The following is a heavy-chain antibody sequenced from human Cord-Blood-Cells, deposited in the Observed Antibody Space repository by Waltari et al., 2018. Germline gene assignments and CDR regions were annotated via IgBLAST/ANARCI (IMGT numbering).Heavy chain of an antibody. D-gene: IGHD3-9*01. Sequence: SYPISWVRQAPGQGLEWMGGIIPIFGTANYAQKFQGRVTITADESTSTAYMELSSLRSEDTAVYYCARDRQFGRNYDILTGYYYWGQGTLVTVSS. CDR2: IIPIFGTA. V-gene: IGHV1-69*01. J-gene: IGHJ4*02. CDR3: ARDRQFGRNYDILTGYYY. CDR1: SYP.